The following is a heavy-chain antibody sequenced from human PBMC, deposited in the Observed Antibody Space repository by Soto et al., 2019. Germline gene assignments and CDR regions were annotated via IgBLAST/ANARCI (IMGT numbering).Heavy chain of an antibody. CDR2: IYYSGST. J-gene: IGHJ4*02. CDR3: ARTDGYNTFDY. V-gene: IGHV4-30-4*01. D-gene: IGHD5-12*01. CDR1: GGSISSGDYY. Sequence: SETLSLTCTVSGGSISSGDYYWSWIRQPPGKGLEWIGYIYYSGSTYYNPTLKSRVTISVDTSKKQFSLKVSSVTAADTAVYYCARTDGYNTFDYWGQGTLVTVSS.